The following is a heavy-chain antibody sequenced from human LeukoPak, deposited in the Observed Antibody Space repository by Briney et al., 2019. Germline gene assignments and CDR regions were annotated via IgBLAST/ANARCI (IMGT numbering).Heavy chain of an antibody. Sequence: PSETLSLTCAASGGSISSSSYYWGWLRQRPGKGLESIGSIYDGVTTYYNPSLRSRATISVDTSKTQCSLKLSSVTAADTAVFYCASLHGYGSGRPWGQGTLVTVSS. CDR1: GGSISSSSYY. J-gene: IGHJ5*02. D-gene: IGHD3-10*01. V-gene: IGHV4-39*01. CDR2: IYDGVTT. CDR3: ASLHGYGSGRP.